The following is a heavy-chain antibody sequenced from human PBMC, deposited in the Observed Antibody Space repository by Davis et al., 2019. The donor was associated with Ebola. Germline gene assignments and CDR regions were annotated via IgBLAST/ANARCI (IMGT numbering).Heavy chain of an antibody. V-gene: IGHV3-74*01. J-gene: IGHJ4*02. Sequence: ESLKISCAAPRVTSTTNWIHWVRQAPGKGLVWVSRINPDGTKTGYADSVKGRFTISRDNSENTLHLQMNSLRADDTAVYYCAKSTMIVGDWDFDYWGQGTLVTVSS. CDR2: INPDGTKT. CDR3: AKSTMIVGDWDFDY. CDR1: RVTSTTNW. D-gene: IGHD3-22*01.